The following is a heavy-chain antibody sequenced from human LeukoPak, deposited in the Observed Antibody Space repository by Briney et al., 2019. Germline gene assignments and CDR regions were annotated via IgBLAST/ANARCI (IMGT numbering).Heavy chain of an antibody. J-gene: IGHJ3*02. CDR1: GGTFSSYA. V-gene: IGHV1-69*05. D-gene: IGHD6-6*01. CDR3: AGYSSSLAFDI. CDR2: IIPNFGTA. Sequence: VASVKVSCKASGGTFSSYAISWVRQAPGQGLEWMGGIIPNFGTANYAQKFQGRVTITTDESTSTAYMELSSLRSEDTAVYYCAGYSSSLAFDIWGQGTMVTVSS.